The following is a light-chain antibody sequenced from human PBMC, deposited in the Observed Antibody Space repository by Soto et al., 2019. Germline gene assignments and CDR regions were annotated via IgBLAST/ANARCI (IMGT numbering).Light chain of an antibody. V-gene: IGKV3-15*01. CDR2: GAS. CDR1: QSVSSN. J-gene: IGKJ1*01. CDR3: QQYNNWLRT. Sequence: EIVMTQSPATLSVSPGERATLSCRASQSVSSNLAWYQQKPGQAPRLLIYGASTRATGIPARFSGSGSGTECTLTISSRRSEDFAVFCCQQYNNWLRTFGQGTKVEIK.